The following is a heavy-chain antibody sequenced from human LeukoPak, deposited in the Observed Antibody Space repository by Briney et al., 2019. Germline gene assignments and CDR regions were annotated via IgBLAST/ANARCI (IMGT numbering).Heavy chain of an antibody. CDR2: IKSKTDGGTT. D-gene: IGHD2-2*01. CDR3: TTGPNYCSSTSCRTGLDY. Sequence: KPGGSLRLSCAASGFTFSNAWMSWVRQAPGKGLEWVGRIKSKTDGGTTDYAAPVKGRFTISRDDSKNTLYLQMNSLKTEDTAVYYRTTGPNYCSSTSCRTGLDYWGQGTLVTVSS. J-gene: IGHJ4*02. CDR1: GFTFSNAW. V-gene: IGHV3-15*01.